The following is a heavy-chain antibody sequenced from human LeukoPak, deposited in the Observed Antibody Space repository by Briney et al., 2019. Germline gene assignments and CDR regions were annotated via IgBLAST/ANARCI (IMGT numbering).Heavy chain of an antibody. J-gene: IGHJ4*02. D-gene: IGHD3-10*01. CDR3: ARTGYGSGSYYNEFDY. CDR2: IWCDGGNK. CDR1: GFTFSSYD. V-gene: IGHV3-33*01. Sequence: PGGSLRLSCAASGFTFSSYDMHWVRQAPGKGLEWVSLIWCDGGNKNYADSVKGRFTISRDNSKNTLFLQMNSLRAEDTALYYCARTGYGSGSYYNEFDYWGQGTLVTVSS.